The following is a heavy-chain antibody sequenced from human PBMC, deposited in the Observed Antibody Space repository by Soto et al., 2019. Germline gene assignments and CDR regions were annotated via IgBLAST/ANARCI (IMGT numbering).Heavy chain of an antibody. D-gene: IGHD2-15*01. J-gene: IGHJ6*02. Sequence: GASVKVSCKASGYTFTGYYMHWVRQAPGQGLEWMGWINPNSGGTNYAQKFQGRVTMTRDTSISTAYMELSRLRSDDTAVYYCARVYSGGSPYYYYGMDVWGQGTTVTVSS. CDR3: ARVYSGGSPYYYYGMDV. V-gene: IGHV1-2*02. CDR1: GYTFTGYY. CDR2: INPNSGGT.